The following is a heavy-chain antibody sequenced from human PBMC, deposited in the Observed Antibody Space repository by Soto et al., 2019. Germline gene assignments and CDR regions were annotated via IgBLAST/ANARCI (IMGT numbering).Heavy chain of an antibody. CDR2: IYYSGST. V-gene: IGHV4-31*03. D-gene: IGHD5-12*01. J-gene: IGHJ4*02. CDR1: GGSISSGGYY. CDR3: AREGNLGRWLQPLDF. Sequence: PSETLSLTCTVSGGSISSGGYYWSWIRQHPGKGLEWIGYIYYSGSTYYNPSLKSRVTVSVDTSKNQFSLRLISVTAADTAKYFCAREGNLGRWLQPLDFWGQGTLVTVSS.